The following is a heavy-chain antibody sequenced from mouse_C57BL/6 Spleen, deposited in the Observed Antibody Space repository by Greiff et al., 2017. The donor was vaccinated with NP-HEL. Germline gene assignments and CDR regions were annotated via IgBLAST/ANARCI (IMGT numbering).Heavy chain of an antibody. J-gene: IGHJ1*03. V-gene: IGHV2-2*01. CDR2: IWSGGST. D-gene: IGHD4-1*01. CDR1: GFSLTSYG. CDR3: ALSLGQGYFDV. Sequence: QVQLKQSGPGLVQPSQSLSITCTVSGFSLTSYGVHWVRQSPGKGLEWLGVIWSGGSTDYNAAFISRLSISKDNSTSQVFFKMNSLQADDTAIYYCALSLGQGYFDVWGTGTTVTVSS.